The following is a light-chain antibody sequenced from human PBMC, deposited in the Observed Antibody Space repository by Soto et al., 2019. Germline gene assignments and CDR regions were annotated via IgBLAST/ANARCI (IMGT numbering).Light chain of an antibody. V-gene: IGKV3-11*01. CDR3: QQRSNWPVT. J-gene: IGKJ2*01. CDR2: DAS. Sequence: EIVLTQSPATLSLSPGERATLSCRASQSVSSYLAWYQQKPGQAPRLLIYDASNRATGIPARFSGSGSGTDFTLPISRREPEDFGVYYCQQRSNWPVTFGQGTKLEIK. CDR1: QSVSSY.